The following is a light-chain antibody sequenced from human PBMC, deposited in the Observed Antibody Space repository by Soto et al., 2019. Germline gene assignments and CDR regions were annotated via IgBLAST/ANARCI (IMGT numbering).Light chain of an antibody. J-gene: IGLJ2*01. CDR3: CSYASGSTPHVV. CDR1: SSDVGTYNL. V-gene: IGLV2-23*01. Sequence: QSALTQPASVSGSPGQSITLSCTGTSSDVGTYNLVSWYQQHPGKAPKLMIYEATNRPSGVSNRFSGSKSGNTASLTISGRQAEDEAAYYCCSYASGSTPHVVFGGGTKLTVL. CDR2: EAT.